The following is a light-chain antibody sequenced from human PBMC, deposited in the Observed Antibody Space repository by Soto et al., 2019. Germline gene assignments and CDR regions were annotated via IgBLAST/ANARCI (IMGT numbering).Light chain of an antibody. J-gene: IGLJ2*01. Sequence: QSARTQPPSVSGAPGHRVTISCTGSSSNIGADYDVNWYQQFPGTAPKLLIYGNDNRPSGVPDRFSGSKSDTSASLAVTGLQAEDEADYYCQSYDSGLSAVLFGGGTQLTVL. CDR3: QSYDSGLSAVL. CDR2: GND. V-gene: IGLV1-40*01. CDR1: SSNIGADYD.